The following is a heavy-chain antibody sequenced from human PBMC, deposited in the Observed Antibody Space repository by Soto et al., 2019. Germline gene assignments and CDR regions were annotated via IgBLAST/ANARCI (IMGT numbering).Heavy chain of an antibody. Sequence: GGSSRLSCAASGFTFSSYAMSWVRQAPGKGLEWVSVISGSGGSTYFADSVKGRFTISRDNSKNTLYLQMSSLRAEDTALYYCAKKYDSGVYYLNYGGRETVVT. V-gene: IGHV3-23*01. CDR3: AKKYDSGVYYLNY. J-gene: IGHJ4*02. CDR1: GFTFSSYA. CDR2: ISGSGGST. D-gene: IGHD3-22*01.